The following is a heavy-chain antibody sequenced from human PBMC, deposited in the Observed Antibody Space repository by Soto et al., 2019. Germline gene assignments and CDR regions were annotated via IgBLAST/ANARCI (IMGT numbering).Heavy chain of an antibody. CDR3: ARAARPPLRRYYYYMDV. J-gene: IGHJ6*03. Sequence: SETLSLTCTVSGGSISSYYWSWIRQPPGKGLEWIGYIYYSGSTNYNPSLKSRVTISVDTSKNQFSLKLSSVTAADTAVYYCARAARPPLRRYYYYMDVWGKGTTVTVSS. CDR1: GGSISSYY. V-gene: IGHV4-59*01. CDR2: IYYSGST. D-gene: IGHD3-16*01.